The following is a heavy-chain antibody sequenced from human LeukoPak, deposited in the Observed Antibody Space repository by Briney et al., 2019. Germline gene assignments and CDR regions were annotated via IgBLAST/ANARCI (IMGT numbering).Heavy chain of an antibody. D-gene: IGHD1-26*01. J-gene: IGHJ4*02. CDR3: AKDPVGATPEYYFDY. Sequence: GGSLRLSCAASGFTFSSYAMSWVRQAPGKGLEWVSAISGSDGSTYYADSVKGRFTISRDNSKNTLYLQMNSLRAEDTAVYYCAKDPVGATPEYYFDYWGQGTLVTVSS. CDR1: GFTFSSYA. CDR2: ISGSDGST. V-gene: IGHV3-23*01.